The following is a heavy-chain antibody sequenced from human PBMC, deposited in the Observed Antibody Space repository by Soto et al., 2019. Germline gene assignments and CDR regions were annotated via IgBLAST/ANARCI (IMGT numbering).Heavy chain of an antibody. CDR1: GFSFSDYF. V-gene: IGHV1-46*01. CDR2: INPSGDRT. Sequence: ASVKVSCKASGFSFSDYFMHWVRQAPGQGLEWMGIINPSGDRTDYAQKFQGRVTITRDTSTSTVYMDLSSLRYEDTAVYYCARGTHQLAPTYFDSWGQGTLVTVSS. J-gene: IGHJ4*02. CDR3: ARGTHQLAPTYFDS. D-gene: IGHD1-1*01.